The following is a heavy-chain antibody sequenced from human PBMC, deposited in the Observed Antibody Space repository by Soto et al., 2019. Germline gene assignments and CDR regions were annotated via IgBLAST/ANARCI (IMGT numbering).Heavy chain of an antibody. V-gene: IGHV3-33*01. J-gene: IGHJ4*02. D-gene: IGHD3-22*01. CDR1: GFTFSSYG. CDR3: ARDQHYYYDSSGYRNDY. Sequence: QVQLVESGGRVVQPGRSLRLSCAASGFTFSSYGMHWVRQAPGKRLEWVAVIWYDGSNKYYADSVKGRFTISRDNSKNTHYLQMNSQRAEDTAVYYCARDQHYYYDSSGYRNDYWGQGTLVTVSS. CDR2: IWYDGSNK.